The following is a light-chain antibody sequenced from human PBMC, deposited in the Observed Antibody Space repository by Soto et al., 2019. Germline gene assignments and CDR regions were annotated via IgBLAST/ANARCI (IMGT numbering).Light chain of an antibody. CDR3: QQRSNWPRT. CDR2: DAS. Sequence: EIVLTQSPATLSLSPGARATLSCRASQSVSSYLAWYQQKPGQAPRLLIYDASNRATGVPARFSGSGSGTDFTLTISSLEPEDFAVYYCQQRSNWPRTFGHGTKVEI. CDR1: QSVSSY. V-gene: IGKV3-11*01. J-gene: IGKJ1*01.